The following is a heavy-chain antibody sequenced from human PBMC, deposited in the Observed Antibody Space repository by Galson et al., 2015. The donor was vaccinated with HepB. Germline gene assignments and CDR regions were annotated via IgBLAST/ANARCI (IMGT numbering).Heavy chain of an antibody. J-gene: IGHJ3*01. CDR3: AKGAGPWPFDS. CDR2: SSASGATT. V-gene: IGHV3-23*01. CDR1: GFSFSNYA. D-gene: IGHD6-19*01. Sequence: SLRLSCAASGFSFSNYAMSWVRQAPGRGLEWVSSSSASGATTHYADSVKGRFIISRDNSKNTLSLQMNSLRAEDTATYFCAKGAGPWPFDSWGLGTMVIVSS.